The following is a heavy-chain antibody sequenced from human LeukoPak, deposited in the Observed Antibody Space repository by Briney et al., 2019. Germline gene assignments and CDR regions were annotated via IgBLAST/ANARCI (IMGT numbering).Heavy chain of an antibody. CDR2: IYYSGSP. CDR3: ARAARAYYYGMDV. V-gene: IGHV4-31*03. J-gene: IGHJ6*02. Sequence: PSETLSLTCTVSGDSINSGGYYWSWIRQHPGKGLEWIGYIYYSGSPYYNPSLRSRITISMDTSKNQFSLKLSSVTAADTAVYYCARAARAYYYGMDVWGQGTTVTVSS. CDR1: GDSINSGGYY. D-gene: IGHD6-6*01.